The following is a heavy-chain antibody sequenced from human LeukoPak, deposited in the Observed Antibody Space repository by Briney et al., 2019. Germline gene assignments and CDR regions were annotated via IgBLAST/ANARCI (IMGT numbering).Heavy chain of an antibody. V-gene: IGHV4-38-2*02. CDR3: ARDGFPEQQLVTFDY. D-gene: IGHD6-13*01. CDR2: IYHSGST. J-gene: IGHJ4*02. CDR1: GYSIGSGYY. Sequence: PSENLSLTCTVSGYSIGSGYYWGWIRQPPGKGLEWIGSIYHSGSTYYNPSLKSRVTISVDTSKNQFSLKLSSVHAADTAVYYCARDGFPEQQLVTFDYWGQGTLVTVSS.